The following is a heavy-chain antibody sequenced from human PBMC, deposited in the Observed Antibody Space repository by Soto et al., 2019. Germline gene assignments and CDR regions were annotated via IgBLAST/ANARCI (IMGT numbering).Heavy chain of an antibody. Sequence: QVQLVESGGGVVQPGRSLRLSCAASGFTFSSYGMHWVRQAPGKGLEWVAVIWYDGSNKYYADSVKGRFTISRDNSKNTLYLQMNSLRAEDTAVYYCARERGPSGYLDYWGQGTLVTVSS. CDR3: ARERGPSGYLDY. CDR1: GFTFSSYG. D-gene: IGHD2-15*01. CDR2: IWYDGSNK. V-gene: IGHV3-33*01. J-gene: IGHJ4*02.